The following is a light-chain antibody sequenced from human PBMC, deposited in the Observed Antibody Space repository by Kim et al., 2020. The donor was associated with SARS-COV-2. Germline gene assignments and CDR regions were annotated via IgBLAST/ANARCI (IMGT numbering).Light chain of an antibody. Sequence: ASVGDRVTLTCRASQSISSWLAWYQQRPGRAPRLLIFDASNLESGVPLRFSGSGSGTEFTLTISSLHLEDLATYYCQQYDSYSYGFGQGTKVDIK. V-gene: IGKV1-5*01. CDR3: QQYDSYSYG. CDR1: QSISSW. CDR2: DAS. J-gene: IGKJ2*03.